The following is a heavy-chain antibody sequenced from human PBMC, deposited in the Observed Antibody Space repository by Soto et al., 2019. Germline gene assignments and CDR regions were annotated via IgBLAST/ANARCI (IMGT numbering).Heavy chain of an antibody. CDR2: ISSSSSYI. D-gene: IGHD5-12*01. Sequence: EVQLVESGGGLVKPGGSLRLSCAASGFTSSSYSMNWVRQAPGKGLEWVSSISSSSSYIYYADSVKGRFTISRDNVKNSLYLQMNSLRAEDTAVYYCARDRRDGYNFDYLGQGTLVTVSS. V-gene: IGHV3-21*01. CDR1: GFTSSSYS. CDR3: ARDRRDGYNFDY. J-gene: IGHJ4*02.